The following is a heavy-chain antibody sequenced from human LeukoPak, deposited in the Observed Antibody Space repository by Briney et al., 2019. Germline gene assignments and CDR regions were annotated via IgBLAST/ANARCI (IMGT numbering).Heavy chain of an antibody. CDR2: VKTKTVGGTT. Sequence: PGGSLRLSCAASGFTFSNAWMNWVRQAPGKGLEWVGRVKTKTVGGTTDYAAPVKGRFTIARDDSKNTLYLQMDTLKTEDTAVYYCTTHPYWGQGTLVTVSS. J-gene: IGHJ4*02. CDR1: GFTFSNAW. V-gene: IGHV3-15*01. CDR3: TTHPY.